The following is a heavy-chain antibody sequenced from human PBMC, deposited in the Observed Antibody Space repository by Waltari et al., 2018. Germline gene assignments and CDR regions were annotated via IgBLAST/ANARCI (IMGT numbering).Heavy chain of an antibody. V-gene: IGHV1-46*01. CDR3: ARDRFRSYYGSGSYPFDI. CDR1: GYTFTSYD. D-gene: IGHD3-10*01. CDR2: INPSGGST. J-gene: IGHJ3*02. Sequence: QVQLVQSGAEVKKPGASVKVSCKASGYTFTSYDMHWLRQAPGQGLEWMGIINPSGGSTSYAQKCQGRVTMTRDTSTSTVYMELSSLRSEDTAVYYCARDRFRSYYGSGSYPFDIWGQGTMVTVSS.